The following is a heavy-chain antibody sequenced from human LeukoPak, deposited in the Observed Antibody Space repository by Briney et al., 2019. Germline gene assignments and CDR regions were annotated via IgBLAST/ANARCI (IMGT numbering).Heavy chain of an antibody. CDR3: TRRVVISIPNAFDI. Sequence: SETLSLTCTVSGGSISSYYWSWIRQPPGKGLEWIGYIYYSGSTNYNPSLKSRVTISVDTSKNQFSLKLSSVTAADTAVYYCTRRVVISIPNAFDIWGQGTMVTVSS. J-gene: IGHJ3*02. V-gene: IGHV4-59*01. CDR1: GGSISSYY. D-gene: IGHD3-22*01. CDR2: IYYSGST.